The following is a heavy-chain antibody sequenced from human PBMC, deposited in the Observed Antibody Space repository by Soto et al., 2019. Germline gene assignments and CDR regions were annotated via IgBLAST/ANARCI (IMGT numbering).Heavy chain of an antibody. J-gene: IGHJ6*02. CDR1: GFTFSSYA. CDR3: ARGDRGGSGSPASYYYSGLDV. CDR2: VSAGGDMT. D-gene: IGHD3-10*01. V-gene: IGHV3-23*01. Sequence: DVQLLESGGHLVQPGGSLRLSCAASGFTFSSYAMSWFRQAPGNGLEWVSSVSAGGDMTYYSDSVKGRFTISRDNSNNALFLQMNSLRIEDTALYYCARGDRGGSGSPASYYYSGLDVWGQGTTVTVS.